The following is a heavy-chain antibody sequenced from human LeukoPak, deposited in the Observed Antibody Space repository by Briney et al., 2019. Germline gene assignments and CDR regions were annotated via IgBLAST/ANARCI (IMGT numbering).Heavy chain of an antibody. D-gene: IGHD5-18*01. CDR3: ARHDSFIPY. CDR2: ISDNEGRT. Sequence: GGSLRLSCAASGFTFNYYAMSWVRQAPGKGLEWVSGISDNEGRTYYTDSVKGRFTISRDNARNTVYLQMHNLRADDTAVYFCARHDSFIPYWGQGTLVTVSS. V-gene: IGHV3-23*01. J-gene: IGHJ4*02. CDR1: GFTFNYYA.